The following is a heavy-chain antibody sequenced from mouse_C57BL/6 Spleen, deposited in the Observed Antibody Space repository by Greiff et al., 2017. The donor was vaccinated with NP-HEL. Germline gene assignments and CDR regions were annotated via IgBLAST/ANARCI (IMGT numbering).Heavy chain of an antibody. CDR2: ISSGGSYT. Sequence: EVKLVESGGDLVKPGGSLKLSCAASGFTFSSYGMSWVRQTPDKRLEWVATISSGGSYTYYPDSGKGRFTISRDNAKNTLYLQMSSLKSEDTAMYYCARQGAITTSYFDYWGQGTTLTVSS. CDR1: GFTFSSYG. J-gene: IGHJ2*01. V-gene: IGHV5-6*01. CDR3: ARQGAITTSYFDY. D-gene: IGHD2-4*01.